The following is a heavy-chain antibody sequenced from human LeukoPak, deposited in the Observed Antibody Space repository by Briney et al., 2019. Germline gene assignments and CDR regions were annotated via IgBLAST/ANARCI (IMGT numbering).Heavy chain of an antibody. CDR3: AREQGYYSVPGY. Sequence: GGSLRLSCAASGFTFSSYTMAWVRQAPGKGLEWVSDISGRGDNTYYADSVKGRFTISRDNAKNTLYLQMNSLRAEDTAVYYCAREQGYYSVPGYWGQGTQVTVSS. D-gene: IGHD3-22*01. V-gene: IGHV3-23*01. CDR2: ISGRGDNT. CDR1: GFTFSSYT. J-gene: IGHJ4*02.